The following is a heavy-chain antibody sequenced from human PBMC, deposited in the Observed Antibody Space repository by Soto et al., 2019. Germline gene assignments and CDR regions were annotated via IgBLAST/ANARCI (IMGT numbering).Heavy chain of an antibody. V-gene: IGHV1-69*02. D-gene: IGHD3-3*02. CDR3: ARAHFLSGYYNYYYYGMDV. J-gene: IGHJ6*02. Sequence: SVKVSCKASGGTFSSYTISWVRQAPGQGLEWMGRIIPILGIANYAQKFQGRVTITADKSTSTAYMELSSLRSEDTAVYYCARAHFLSGYYNYYYYGMDVWGQGTTVTVSS. CDR1: GGTFSSYT. CDR2: IIPILGIA.